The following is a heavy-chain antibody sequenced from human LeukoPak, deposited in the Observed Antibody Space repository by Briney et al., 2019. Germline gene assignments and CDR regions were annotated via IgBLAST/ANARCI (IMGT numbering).Heavy chain of an antibody. CDR3: AVGLVGCSGGSCYPTDY. CDR1: GLTFSNYG. J-gene: IGHJ4*02. Sequence: PGGSLRLSCAASGLTFSNYGMHWVRQAPGKGLEWVTVISDDGSNAYYADSVKGRFTISRDNSKNTVYLQMNSLNTEDTAVYYCAVGLVGCSGGSCYPTDYWGQGTLVTVSS. V-gene: IGHV3-30*03. D-gene: IGHD2-15*01. CDR2: ISDDGSNA.